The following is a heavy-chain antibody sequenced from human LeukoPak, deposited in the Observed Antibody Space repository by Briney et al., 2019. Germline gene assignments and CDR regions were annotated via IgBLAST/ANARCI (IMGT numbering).Heavy chain of an antibody. V-gene: IGHV3-23*01. CDR1: DFSFITYA. J-gene: IGHJ4*02. D-gene: IGHD3-3*01. CDR2: ITGRGDAT. Sequence: GGSLRLSCAGSDFSFITYAMSWVRQAPGKGLEWVSSITGRGDATYYADSVRGRFTISRDNSKNTLYLQMNSLRAEDTAVYYCAREELRFLEWLLSLSYYFDYWGQGTLVTVSS. CDR3: AREELRFLEWLLSLSYYFDY.